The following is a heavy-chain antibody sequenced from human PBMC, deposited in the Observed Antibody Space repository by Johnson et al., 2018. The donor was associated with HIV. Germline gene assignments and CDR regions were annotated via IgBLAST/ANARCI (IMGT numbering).Heavy chain of an antibody. CDR1: GFTFDDYG. J-gene: IGHJ3*02. Sequence: VQLVESGGGLVQPGASLRLSCAASGFTFDDYGMSWVRQGRGMGREWVPGISWNSVRLDYAGSVTGRATISRDNAKNSLYLQMNILTAADTAVYYGARAPEVRGIDAVDICGQGTMVTVS. D-gene: IGHD3-10*01. CDR2: ISWNSVRL. V-gene: IGHV3-9*01. CDR3: ARAPEVRGIDAVDI.